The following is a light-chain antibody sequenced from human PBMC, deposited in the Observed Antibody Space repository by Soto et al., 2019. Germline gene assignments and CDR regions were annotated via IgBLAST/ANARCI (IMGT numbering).Light chain of an antibody. CDR1: QSVSSNK. J-gene: IGKJ1*01. CDR2: GAS. Sequence: EIVLTQSPGTLSLSPGERATLSCRASQSVSSNKIAWYQQKPGQAPRLLIFGASSRATGIPDRFSGSGSGTDFTLTISRLEPEELAVYYCQQYDSAPRTFGQGTKVEIK. CDR3: QQYDSAPRT. V-gene: IGKV3-20*01.